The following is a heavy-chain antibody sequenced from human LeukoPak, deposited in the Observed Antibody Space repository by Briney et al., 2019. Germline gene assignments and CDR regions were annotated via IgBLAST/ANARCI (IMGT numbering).Heavy chain of an antibody. CDR1: GATFSSYA. J-gene: IGHJ5*02. Sequence: ASVKVSCKASGATFSSYAISWVRQAPGQGLEWMAGIIPLFSTANYAQKFPGRVTITADESTSTAYMELSSLRSEDTAVYYCARMGPAAIVYWFDPWGQGTLVTVSS. CDR3: ARMGPAAIVYWFDP. D-gene: IGHD2-2*01. V-gene: IGHV1-69*13. CDR2: IIPLFSTA.